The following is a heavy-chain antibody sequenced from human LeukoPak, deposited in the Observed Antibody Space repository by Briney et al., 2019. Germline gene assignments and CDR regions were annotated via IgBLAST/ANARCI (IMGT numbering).Heavy chain of an antibody. CDR3: ARPLGYCTNGVCSDFDY. CDR1: GGSFSGYY. V-gene: IGHV4-34*01. CDR2: INHSGST. Sequence: SETLSLTCAVYGGSFSGYYWSWIRQPPGKGLEWIGEINHSGSTNYNPSLKSRVTISVDTSKNQFSLKLSSVTAADTAVYYCARPLGYCTNGVCSDFDYWGQGTLVTVSS. J-gene: IGHJ4*02. D-gene: IGHD2-8*01.